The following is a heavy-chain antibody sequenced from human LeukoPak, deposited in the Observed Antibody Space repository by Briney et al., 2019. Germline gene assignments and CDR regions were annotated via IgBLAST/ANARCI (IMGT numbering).Heavy chain of an antibody. CDR1: GGTFSSYA. Sequence: AASVKVSCKASGGTFSSYAISWVRQAPGQGLEWMGGIIPIFGTANYAQKFQGRVTITADESTSTAYMELSSLRSEDTAVYYCARERDSSGYWGYYFDYWGQGTLVTVSS. CDR3: ARERDSSGYWGYYFDY. CDR2: IIPIFGTA. D-gene: IGHD3-22*01. V-gene: IGHV1-69*13. J-gene: IGHJ4*02.